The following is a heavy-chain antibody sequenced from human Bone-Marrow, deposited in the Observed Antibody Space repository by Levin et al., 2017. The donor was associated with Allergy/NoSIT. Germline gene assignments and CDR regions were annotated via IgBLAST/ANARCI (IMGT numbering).Heavy chain of an antibody. CDR3: AKDIGPTYYFDDVGYDGYNYGMDV. D-gene: IGHD3-22*01. CDR1: GFTFDDYG. CDR2: IAWNSGFI. V-gene: IGHV3-9*01. Sequence: AGGSLRLSCATSGFTFDDYGMHWVRQRPGKGLEWVSGIAWNSGFIAYADSVKGRFTISRDNDKNMVYLQMSSLRAEDTAFYYCAKDIGPTYYFDDVGYDGYNYGMDVWGQGTTVTISS. J-gene: IGHJ6*02.